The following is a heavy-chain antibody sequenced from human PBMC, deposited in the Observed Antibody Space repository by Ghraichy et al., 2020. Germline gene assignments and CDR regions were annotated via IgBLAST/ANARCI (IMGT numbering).Heavy chain of an antibody. D-gene: IGHD3-10*01. CDR3: ARGGITMVRGVIKGRHFDY. CDR1: GDSISSYY. J-gene: IGHJ4*02. V-gene: IGHV4-59*01. CDR2: IYYSGST. Sequence: SETLSLTCTVSGDSISSYYWSWIRQPPGKGLEWIGYIYYSGSTNYNPSLKSRVTISVDTSKNQFSLKLSSVTAADTVVYYCARGGITMVRGVIKGRHFDYWGQGTLVTVSS.